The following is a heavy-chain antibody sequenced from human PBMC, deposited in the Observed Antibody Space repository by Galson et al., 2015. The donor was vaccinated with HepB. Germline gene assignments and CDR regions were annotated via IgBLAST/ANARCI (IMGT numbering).Heavy chain of an antibody. CDR3: ARYSRIDIVVVPAVYRFDP. V-gene: IGHV1-18*04. D-gene: IGHD2-2*01. CDR2: ISAYNGNT. Sequence: SVKVSCTASGYTFTSYGISWVRQAPGQGLEWMGWISAYNGNTNYAQKLQGRVTMTTDTSTSTDYMELRSMRSDDTAVYYCARYSRIDIVVVPAVYRFDPWGQGTLVTVSS. CDR1: GYTFTSYG. J-gene: IGHJ5*02.